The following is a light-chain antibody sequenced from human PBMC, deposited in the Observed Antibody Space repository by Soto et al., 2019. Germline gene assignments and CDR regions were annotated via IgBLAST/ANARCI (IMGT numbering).Light chain of an antibody. V-gene: IGKV3-11*01. Sequence: EIVLTQSPATLSLSPGEIATLSCRASQSVSNYLAWYQHKPGQTPRLLIYDASNRATGIPARFSGSGSGTDFNLTISSLEPEDFAVYYCQQRSNWPPYTFGQGTKLEIK. CDR3: QQRSNWPPYT. CDR2: DAS. J-gene: IGKJ2*01. CDR1: QSVSNY.